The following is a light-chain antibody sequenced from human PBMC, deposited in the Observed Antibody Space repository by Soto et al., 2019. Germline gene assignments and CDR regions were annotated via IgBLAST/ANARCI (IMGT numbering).Light chain of an antibody. Sequence: QSALTKPASVSGSPGQSIPISCTGTSSDVGGYNYVSWYQQHPGKAPKLMIYEVSNRPSGVSNRFSGSKSGNTASLTISGLQAEDEADYYCSSYTSSSTSYVFGTGTKVTVL. CDR1: SSDVGGYNY. J-gene: IGLJ1*01. CDR3: SSYTSSSTSYV. V-gene: IGLV2-14*01. CDR2: EVS.